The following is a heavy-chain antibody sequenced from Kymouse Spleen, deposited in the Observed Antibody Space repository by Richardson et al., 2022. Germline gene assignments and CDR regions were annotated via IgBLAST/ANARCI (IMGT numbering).Heavy chain of an antibody. CDR3: TTREYCSGGSCFDYYGMDV. CDR2: IKSKTDGGTT. Sequence: EVQLVESGGGLVKPGGSLRLSCAASGFTFSNAWMSWVRQAPGKGLEWVGRIKSKTDGGTTDYAAPVKGRFTISRDDSKNTLYLQMNSLKTEDTAVYYCTTREYCSGGSCFDYYGMDVWGQGTTVTVSS. J-gene: IGHJ6*02. D-gene: IGHD2-15*01. V-gene: IGHV3-15*01. CDR1: GFTFSNAW.